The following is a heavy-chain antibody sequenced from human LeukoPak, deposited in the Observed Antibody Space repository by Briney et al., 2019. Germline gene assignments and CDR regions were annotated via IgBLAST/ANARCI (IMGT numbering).Heavy chain of an antibody. J-gene: IGHJ5*02. V-gene: IGHV3-21*01. D-gene: IGHD3-22*01. CDR3: ASTKKAYYYDSSGYYHRWFDP. Sequence: GGSLRLSCAASGFTFSSYSMNWVRQAPGKGVEWVSSISSSSSYIYYADSVKGRFTISRDNAKNSLYLQMNSLRAEDTAVYYCASTKKAYYYDSSGYYHRWFDPWGQGTLVTVSS. CDR2: ISSSSSYI. CDR1: GFTFSSYS.